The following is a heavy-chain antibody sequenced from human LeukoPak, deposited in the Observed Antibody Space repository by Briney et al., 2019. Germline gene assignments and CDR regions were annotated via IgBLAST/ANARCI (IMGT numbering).Heavy chain of an antibody. D-gene: IGHD3-16*01. J-gene: IGHJ3*01. V-gene: IGHV3-23*01. Sequence: PGGSLRLSCAASGFNFSIYAMSWVRQAPGRGLQWVSGISASGATTYYADSLKGRFTVSRDISKNTLYLQMNSPRAEDTAIYYCAKVRKGVGAFDLWGQGTMVTVSS. CDR1: GFNFSIYA. CDR2: ISASGATT. CDR3: AKVRKGVGAFDL.